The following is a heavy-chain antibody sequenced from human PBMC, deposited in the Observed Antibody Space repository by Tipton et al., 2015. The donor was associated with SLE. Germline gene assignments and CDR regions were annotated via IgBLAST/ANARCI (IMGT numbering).Heavy chain of an antibody. V-gene: IGHV3-23*01. CDR2: ISGGGGST. J-gene: IGHJ6*03. D-gene: IGHD4-23*01. Sequence: GSLRLSCAASGFPFNTYAMNWVRQAPGNGLEWVSVISGGGGSTFYADSVKGRFVISRDNSKNTLYLQMNSLRVDDTAVYYCAKDKGGNCDYMDVWGKGTTFTVSS. CDR1: GFPFNTYA. CDR3: AKDKGGNCDYMDV.